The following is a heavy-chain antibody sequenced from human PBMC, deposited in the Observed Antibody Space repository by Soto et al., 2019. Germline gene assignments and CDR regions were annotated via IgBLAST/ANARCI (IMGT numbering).Heavy chain of an antibody. CDR2: ISYDGSNK. D-gene: IGHD6-19*01. V-gene: IGHV3-30-3*01. J-gene: IGHJ5*02. CDR1: GFTFSSYA. Sequence: GGSLRLSCAASGFTFSSYAMHWVRQAPGKGLEWVAVISYDGSNKYYADSVKGRFTISRDNSKNTLYLQMNSLRAEDTAVYYCARDVFPSSAVAGPNWFDPWGQGTLVTVSS. CDR3: ARDVFPSSAVAGPNWFDP.